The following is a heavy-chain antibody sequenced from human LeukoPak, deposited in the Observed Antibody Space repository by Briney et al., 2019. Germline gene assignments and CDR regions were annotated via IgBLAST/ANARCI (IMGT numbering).Heavy chain of an antibody. CDR1: GFTFSSYS. Sequence: GGSLRLSCAASGFTFSSYSMNWVRHAPGKGLEWVSSISSSSSYIYYADSVKGRFTISRDNAKNSLYLQMNSLRAEDTAVYYCARDSDIVVVPAAIHYYYYGMDVWGQGTTVTVSS. V-gene: IGHV3-21*01. J-gene: IGHJ6*02. CDR2: ISSSSSYI. CDR3: ARDSDIVVVPAAIHYYYYGMDV. D-gene: IGHD2-2*01.